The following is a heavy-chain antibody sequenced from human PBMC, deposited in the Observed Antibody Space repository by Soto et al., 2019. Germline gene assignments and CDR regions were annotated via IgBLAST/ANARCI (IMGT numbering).Heavy chain of an antibody. CDR2: IIPILGIA. V-gene: IGHV1-69*04. CDR1: GYTFTSYA. Sequence: GASVKVSCKASGYTFTSYAMHWVRQAPGQGLEWMGRIIPILGIANYAQKFQGRVTITADKSTSTAYMELSSLRSEDTAVYYCARGMVRGVMHGDYWGQGTLVTVSS. D-gene: IGHD3-10*01. CDR3: ARGMVRGVMHGDY. J-gene: IGHJ4*02.